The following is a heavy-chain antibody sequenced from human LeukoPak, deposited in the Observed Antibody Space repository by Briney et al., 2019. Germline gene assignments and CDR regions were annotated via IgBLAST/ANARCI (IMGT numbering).Heavy chain of an antibody. CDR2: MYHTGST. J-gene: IGHJ3*02. Sequence: SQTLSLTCTVSGASVSSGGYYWSWIRQSPGKGLEWIGHMYHTGSTYYNPSLKSRVTISVDTSKNQFSLKLSSVTAADTAVYYCARQPMVRGVPGAFDIWGQGTMVTVSS. V-gene: IGHV4-30-2*03. CDR1: GASVSSGGYY. D-gene: IGHD3-10*01. CDR3: ARQPMVRGVPGAFDI.